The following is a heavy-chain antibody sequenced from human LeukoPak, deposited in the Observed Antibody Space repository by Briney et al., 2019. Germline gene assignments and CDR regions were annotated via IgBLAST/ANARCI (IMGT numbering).Heavy chain of an antibody. D-gene: IGHD5-24*01. V-gene: IGHV3-48*03. CDR1: GFTFSSYK. CDR3: ARDLGGDGNNPGSFDY. Sequence: PGGSLRLSCAASGFTFSSYKMNWVRQAPGKGLEWVSYISSSGSTIYYADSVKGRFTISRDNAKNSLYLQMNSLRAEDTAVYYCARDLGGDGNNPGSFDYWGQGTLVTVSS. J-gene: IGHJ4*02. CDR2: ISSSGSTI.